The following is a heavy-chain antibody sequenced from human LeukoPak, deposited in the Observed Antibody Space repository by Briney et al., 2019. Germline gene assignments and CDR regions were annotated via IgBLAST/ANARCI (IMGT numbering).Heavy chain of an antibody. CDR3: APPPHMVDY. D-gene: IGHD2-21*01. CDR1: GFAFSNNW. Sequence: GGSLRLSCAASGFAFSNNWMQWVRQAPGQGLGWVSRINVDGGGASYADSVKGRFTISRDNTKNPLYLQMNSLRAEDTAVYYCAPPPHMVDYWGPGTLVTVSS. CDR2: INVDGGGA. J-gene: IGHJ4*02. V-gene: IGHV3-74*01.